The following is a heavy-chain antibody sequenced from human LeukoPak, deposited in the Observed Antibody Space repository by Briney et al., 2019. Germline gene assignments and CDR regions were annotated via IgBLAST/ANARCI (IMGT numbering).Heavy chain of an antibody. CDR1: GFTFDDDD. CDR3: ARDPGYSYDVGYFDY. D-gene: IGHD5-18*01. V-gene: IGHV3-20*04. J-gene: IGHJ4*02. CDR2: VNWNGGNT. Sequence: GGSLRLSCAASGFTFDDDDMSWVRQIPGKGLEWVSSVNWNGGNTGYADSVKGRFTISRDNAKNSLYLQMNSLRAEDTAVYYCARDPGYSYDVGYFDYWGQGTLVTVSS.